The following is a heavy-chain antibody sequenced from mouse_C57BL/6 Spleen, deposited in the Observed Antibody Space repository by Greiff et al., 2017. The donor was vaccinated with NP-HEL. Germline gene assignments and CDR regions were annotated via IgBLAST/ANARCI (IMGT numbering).Heavy chain of an antibody. D-gene: IGHD1-1*01. V-gene: IGHV14-4*01. CDR3: TTTTVVAGDYFDY. CDR1: GFNIKDDY. CDR2: IDPENGDT. Sequence: EVKLVESGAELVRPGASVKLSCTASGFNIKDDYMHWVKQRPEQGLEWIGWIDPENGDTEYASKFQGKATITADTSSNTAYLQLSSLTSEDTAVYYCTTTTVVAGDYFDYWGQGTTLTVSS. J-gene: IGHJ2*01.